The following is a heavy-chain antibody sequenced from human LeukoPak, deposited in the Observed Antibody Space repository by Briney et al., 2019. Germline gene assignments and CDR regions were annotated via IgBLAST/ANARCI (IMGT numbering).Heavy chain of an antibody. J-gene: IGHJ4*02. D-gene: IGHD3-10*01. Sequence: ASVKVSCKASGGTFSSYAISWVRQAPGQGLEWMGVINLSGGGTNYAQNFQGRVTMTRDTSTSTVYMELSSLRFEDTAVYYCARVRETGSYYRAFDYWGQGTLVTVSS. CDR3: ARVRETGSYYRAFDY. CDR2: INLSGGGT. V-gene: IGHV1-46*01. CDR1: GGTFSSYA.